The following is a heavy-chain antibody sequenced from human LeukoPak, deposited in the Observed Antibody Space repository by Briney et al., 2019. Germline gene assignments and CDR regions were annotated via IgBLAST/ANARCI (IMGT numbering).Heavy chain of an antibody. Sequence: PGGSLRLSCAASGFTFGSCWMNWVRQTPGKGLEWVSAISGSGGSTYYADSVKGRFTISRDNSKNTLYLQMNSLRAEDTAVYYCAKDQYYDFWSGYYPTFDYWGQGTLVTVSS. CDR1: GFTFGSCW. CDR2: ISGSGGST. V-gene: IGHV3-23*01. J-gene: IGHJ4*02. CDR3: AKDQYYDFWSGYYPTFDY. D-gene: IGHD3-3*01.